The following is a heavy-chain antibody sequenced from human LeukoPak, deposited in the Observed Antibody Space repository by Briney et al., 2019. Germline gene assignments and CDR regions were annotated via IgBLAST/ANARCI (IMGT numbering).Heavy chain of an antibody. V-gene: IGHV3-23*01. CDR2: ISDSGDKT. D-gene: IGHD2-8*01. Sequence: SGRSLRLSCAASGFTFSDYSMNWVSQAPGKGLQWVSSISDSGDKTYYANSVKGRFTISRDNSKSTLYLQLSSLRAEDTAVYYCVMGFFFDYWGHGTLVTVSS. CDR3: VMGFFFDY. J-gene: IGHJ4*01. CDR1: GFTFSDYS.